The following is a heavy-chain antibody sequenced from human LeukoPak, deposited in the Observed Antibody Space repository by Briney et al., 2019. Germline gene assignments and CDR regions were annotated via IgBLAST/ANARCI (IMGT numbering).Heavy chain of an antibody. J-gene: IGHJ4*02. CDR2: IYYSGST. D-gene: IGHD3-22*01. CDR1: GGSISSGDYY. V-gene: IGHV4-30-4*01. Sequence: SETLSLTCTVSGGSISSGDYYWSWIRQPPGKGLEWIGYIYYSGSTYYNPSLKSRVTISVDTSKNQFSLKLSSVTAADTAVYYCAREDTTGYYSAFDYWGQGTLVTVSS. CDR3: AREDTTGYYSAFDY.